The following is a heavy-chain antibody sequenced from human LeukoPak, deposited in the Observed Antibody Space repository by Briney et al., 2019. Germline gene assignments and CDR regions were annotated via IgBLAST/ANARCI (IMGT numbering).Heavy chain of an antibody. CDR1: GFTFSRYA. V-gene: IGHV3-64*02. CDR3: ARDGRVHDGFHI. Sequence: GGSLRLSCAASGFTFSRYAMQWVRQAPDKRLEYVSGMDDSGAHTYYADSVKGRFTMSRDNSRDTLYLQMGSLRPEDTAVYYCARDGRVHDGFHIWGQGTMVIVSS. CDR2: MDDSGAHT. J-gene: IGHJ3*02.